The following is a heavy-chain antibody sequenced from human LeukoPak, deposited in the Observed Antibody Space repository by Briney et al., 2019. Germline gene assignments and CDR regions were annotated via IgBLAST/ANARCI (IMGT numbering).Heavy chain of an antibody. J-gene: IGHJ4*02. CDR3: AKGERYYDSSGVGL. D-gene: IGHD3-22*01. CDR2: IRYDGSNK. CDR1: GFTFSSYG. Sequence: GGSLRLSCAASGFTFSSYGMHWVRQAPGKGLEWVAFIRYDGSNKYYADSVKGRFTISRDNSKNTLYLQMNSLRAEDTAVYYCAKGERYYDSSGVGLWGQGTLVTVSS. V-gene: IGHV3-30*02.